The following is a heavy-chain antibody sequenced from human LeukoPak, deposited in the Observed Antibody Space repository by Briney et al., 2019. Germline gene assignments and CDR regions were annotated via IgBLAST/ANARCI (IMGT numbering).Heavy chain of an antibody. D-gene: IGHD3-10*01. J-gene: IGHJ4*02. Sequence: AGGSLRLSCAASGFTFSSFEMTWVRQAPGKGLEWVSHISSSGSSISYADSVKGRFTISRDNSKNTLYLQMNSLRAEDTAVYYCAKEPPYYRSPFDYWGQGTLVTVSS. CDR1: GFTFSSFE. CDR3: AKEPPYYRSPFDY. V-gene: IGHV3-48*03. CDR2: ISSSGSSI.